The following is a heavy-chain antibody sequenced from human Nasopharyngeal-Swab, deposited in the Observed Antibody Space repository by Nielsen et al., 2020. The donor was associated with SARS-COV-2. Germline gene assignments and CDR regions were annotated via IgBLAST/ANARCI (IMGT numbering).Heavy chain of an antibody. D-gene: IGHD3-9*01. Sequence: GGSLRLSCAASGFTFRSYAISWVRQAPGKGLEGVSYISGSGSTIYYADSVKGRFTMSRDNAKNSVYLQMNSLRAEDTAVYYCARGCVLTGPSCYYYGMDVWGQGTTVTVSS. CDR3: ARGCVLTGPSCYYYGMDV. V-gene: IGHV3-48*04. CDR2: ISGSGSTI. J-gene: IGHJ6*02. CDR1: GFTFRSYA.